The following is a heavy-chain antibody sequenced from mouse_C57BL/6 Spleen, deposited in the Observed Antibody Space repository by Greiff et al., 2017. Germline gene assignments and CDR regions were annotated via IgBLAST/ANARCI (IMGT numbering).Heavy chain of an antibody. D-gene: IGHD1-1*01. Sequence: QVQLKQSGAELARPGASVKLSCKASGYTFTSYGISWVKQRTGQGLEWIGEIYPRSGNTYYNEKFKGKATLTADKSSSTAYMELRSLTSEDSAVYFCARAFITTVGYFDVWGTGTTVTVSS. J-gene: IGHJ1*03. CDR1: GYTFTSYG. V-gene: IGHV1-81*01. CDR2: IYPRSGNT. CDR3: ARAFITTVGYFDV.